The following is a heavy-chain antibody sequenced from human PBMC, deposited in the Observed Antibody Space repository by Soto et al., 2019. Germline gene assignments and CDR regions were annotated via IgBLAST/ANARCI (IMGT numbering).Heavy chain of an antibody. Sequence: EVQLVESGGGLVKPGGSLRLSCAASSFTFGRYIMNWVRQAPGRGLEWVSSINSGSNDIHYADSVKGRFTISRDNAKNSLYLQMNSLRADDTAVYYCAKLVWFGEFLQPPGYYMAVWGKGTTVTV. V-gene: IGHV3-21*02. J-gene: IGHJ6*03. D-gene: IGHD3-10*01. CDR1: SFTFGRYI. CDR3: AKLVWFGEFLQPPGYYMAV. CDR2: INSGSNDI.